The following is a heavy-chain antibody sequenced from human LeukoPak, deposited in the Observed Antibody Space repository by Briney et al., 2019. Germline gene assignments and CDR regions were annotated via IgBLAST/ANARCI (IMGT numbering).Heavy chain of an antibody. J-gene: IGHJ4*02. CDR3: ARDRPRAVTGLDY. CDR2: ISSSSSTI. D-gene: IGHD2-21*02. CDR1: GLTFSSYS. Sequence: GGSLRLSCAASGLTFSSYSMNWVRQAPGKGLEWVSYISSSSSTIYYADSVKGRFTISRDNAKNSLYLQMNSLRAEDTAVYYCARDRPRAVTGLDYWGQGTLVTVSS. V-gene: IGHV3-48*01.